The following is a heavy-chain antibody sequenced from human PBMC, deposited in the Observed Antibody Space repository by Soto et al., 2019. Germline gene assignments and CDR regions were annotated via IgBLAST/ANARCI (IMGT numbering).Heavy chain of an antibody. V-gene: IGHV4-59*08. D-gene: IGHD3-22*01. CDR1: GGSISYYY. CDR2: MYYSGGS. J-gene: IGHJ3*02. Sequence: SETLSLTCTVSGGSISYYYWSWIRQPPGKGLEWIGYMYYSGGSNYNPSLNSRVTISVDTSKNQFSLKLSSVTAADTAVYYCARAAPGHYYDSSVTRGAFDIWGQGTMVTVSS. CDR3: ARAAPGHYYDSSVTRGAFDI.